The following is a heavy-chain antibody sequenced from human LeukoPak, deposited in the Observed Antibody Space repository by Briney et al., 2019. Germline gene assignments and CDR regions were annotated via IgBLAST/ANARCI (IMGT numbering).Heavy chain of an antibody. Sequence: ASVKVSCKASGYTFTGYYMHWVRQAPGQGLEWMGWINPNSGSTNYAQKFQGRVTMTRDTSISTAYMELSRLRSDDTAVYYCARDLPWVEGAAAGDYWGQGTLVTVSS. CDR3: ARDLPWVEGAAAGDY. CDR2: INPNSGST. V-gene: IGHV1-2*02. CDR1: GYTFTGYY. J-gene: IGHJ4*02. D-gene: IGHD6-13*01.